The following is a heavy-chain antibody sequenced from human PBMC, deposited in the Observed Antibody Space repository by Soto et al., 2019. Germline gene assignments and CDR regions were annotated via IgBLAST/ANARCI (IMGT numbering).Heavy chain of an antibody. CDR2: IWYDGSNK. CDR3: ERDSSWGVYYYYGMDV. CDR1: GFTFSSYG. D-gene: IGHD6-13*01. J-gene: IGHJ6*02. Sequence: QVQLVESGGGVVQPGRSLRLSCAASGFTFSSYGMHWVRQAPGKGLEWVAVIWYDGSNKYYADSVKGRFTISRDNSKNTLYLQMNSLRAEDTAVYYCERDSSWGVYYYYGMDVWGRGTTVTVSS. V-gene: IGHV3-33*01.